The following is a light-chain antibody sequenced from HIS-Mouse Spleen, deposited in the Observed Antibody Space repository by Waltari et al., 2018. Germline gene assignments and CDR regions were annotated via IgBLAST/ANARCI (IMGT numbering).Light chain of an antibody. CDR2: DAS. CDR3: QQRSNWPPPYT. V-gene: IGKV3-11*01. Sequence: EIVLTQSPATLSLSPGERPTLPCRASQRVSSYLAWYQQKPGQAPRLLIYDASNRATGIPARFSGSGSGTDFTLTISSLEPEDFAVYYCQQRSNWPPPYTFGQGTKLEIK. J-gene: IGKJ2*01. CDR1: QRVSSY.